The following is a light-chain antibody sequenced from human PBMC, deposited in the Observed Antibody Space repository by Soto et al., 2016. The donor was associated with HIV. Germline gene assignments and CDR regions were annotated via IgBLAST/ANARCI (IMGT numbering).Light chain of an antibody. Sequence: SYELTQPPSVSVSPGQTATITCSGDKLGDRYTSWYQQRPGQSPLLILYQDNRRSSGIPERFSGSNSGNTATLTISGTRAMDEADYYCQAWDGSTGVFGTGTKVTV. CDR3: QAWDGSTGV. J-gene: IGLJ1*01. CDR1: KLGDRY. CDR2: QDN. V-gene: IGLV3-1*01.